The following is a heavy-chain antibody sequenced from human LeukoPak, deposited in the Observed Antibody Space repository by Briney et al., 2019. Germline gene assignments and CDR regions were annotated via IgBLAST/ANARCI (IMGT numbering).Heavy chain of an antibody. Sequence: SEALSLTCTVSGGSISSYYWSWIRQPPGKGLEWIGYIYTSGSTNYNPSLKGRVTISVDTSKNQFSLKLSSVTAADTAVYYCARLAGIYFDYWGQGTLDTVSS. V-gene: IGHV4-4*09. CDR2: IYTSGST. CDR3: ARLAGIYFDY. J-gene: IGHJ4*02. CDR1: GGSISSYY. D-gene: IGHD6-19*01.